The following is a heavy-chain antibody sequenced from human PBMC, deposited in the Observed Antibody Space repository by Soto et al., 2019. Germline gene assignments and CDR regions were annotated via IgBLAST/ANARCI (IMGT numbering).Heavy chain of an antibody. CDR3: APFLFDSLDS. J-gene: IGHJ4*02. CDR1: GGSISSTTYY. D-gene: IGHD3-22*01. V-gene: IGHV4-39*01. Sequence: SETLSLTCTVSGGSISSTTYYWGWIRQPPGKGLEWIGSIYYSGSTYDNPSLKSRVTVSVDTSKNQFSLKLSSVTAEDTAVYYCAPFLFDSLDSWGQGTLVTVSS. CDR2: IYYSGST.